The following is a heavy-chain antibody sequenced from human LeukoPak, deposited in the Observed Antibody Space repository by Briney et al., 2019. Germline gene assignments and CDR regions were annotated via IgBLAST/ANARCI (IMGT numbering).Heavy chain of an antibody. Sequence: SETLSLTCTVSGGSISSYYWSWIRQPPGKGLEWIGYIYYGGSTNYNPSLKSRVTISVDTSKNQFSLKLSSVTAADTAVYYCARERRAFDIWGQGTMVTVSS. CDR1: GGSISSYY. J-gene: IGHJ3*02. CDR3: ARERRAFDI. CDR2: IYYGGST. V-gene: IGHV4-59*01.